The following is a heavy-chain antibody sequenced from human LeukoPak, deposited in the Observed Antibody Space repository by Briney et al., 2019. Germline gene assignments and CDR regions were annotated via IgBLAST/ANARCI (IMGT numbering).Heavy chain of an antibody. D-gene: IGHD2-15*01. Sequence: SVTLSLTCTVSGGSISSYYWSWIRQPPGKGLEWIGYIYYSGSTNYNPSLKSRVTISVDTSKNQFSLKLSSVTAADTAVYYCARRSLRTYYFDYWGQGTLVTVSS. CDR3: ARRSLRTYYFDY. CDR1: GGSISSYY. J-gene: IGHJ4*02. CDR2: IYYSGST. V-gene: IGHV4-59*08.